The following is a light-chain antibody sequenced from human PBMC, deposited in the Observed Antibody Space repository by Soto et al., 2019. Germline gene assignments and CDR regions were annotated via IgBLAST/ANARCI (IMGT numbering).Light chain of an antibody. CDR1: QSVSRSY. V-gene: IGKV3-20*01. Sequence: EIVLTQSPGTLSLSPGERATLSCRASQSVSRSYLAWYQQKAGQAPRLLIYGASSRATGIPDRFSGSGSGTDFTLTIRRLGPEDFAVYYCQQYSSSPATFGGGTKVEIK. CDR2: GAS. J-gene: IGKJ4*01. CDR3: QQYSSSPAT.